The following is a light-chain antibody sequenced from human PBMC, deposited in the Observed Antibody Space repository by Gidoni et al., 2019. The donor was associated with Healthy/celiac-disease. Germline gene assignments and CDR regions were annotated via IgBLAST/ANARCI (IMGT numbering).Light chain of an antibody. J-gene: IGLJ2*01. CDR3: SSYTSSSTRV. V-gene: IGLV2-14*01. CDR2: EVS. Sequence: QSALTQPASASGSPGQSITISCTGTSSDVGGYNYVSWYQMHPGKAPKLMIYEVSNRPSGVSNRFSGSKSGNTASLTISGLQAEDEADYYCSSYTSSSTRVFGGGTKLTVL. CDR1: SSDVGGYNY.